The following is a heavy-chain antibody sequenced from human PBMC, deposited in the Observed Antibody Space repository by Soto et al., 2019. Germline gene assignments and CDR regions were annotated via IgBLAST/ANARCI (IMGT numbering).Heavy chain of an antibody. V-gene: IGHV4-30-2*01. J-gene: IGHJ3*02. CDR1: GGSISSGGYS. CDR3: ARAMVPDAFDI. Sequence: SETLSLTCAVSGGSISSGGYSWSWIRQPPGKGLEWNGYIYHSGSTYYNPSLKSRVTISVDRSKNQFSLKLSSVTAADTAVYYCARAMVPDAFDIWGQGTMVTVS. D-gene: IGHD2-8*01. CDR2: IYHSGST.